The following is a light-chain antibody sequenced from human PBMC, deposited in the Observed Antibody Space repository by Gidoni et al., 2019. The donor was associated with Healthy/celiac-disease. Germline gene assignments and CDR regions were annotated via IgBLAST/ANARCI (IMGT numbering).Light chain of an antibody. Sequence: DIQMTQSPSSLSASVGDRVTITCRASQSISSYLNWYQQKPGKATKLLIYAASSLQSGVPSRFSGSGSGTDFTLTISSLQPEDFATYYCQQSYSTLYTFXXXTKLEIK. CDR3: QQSYSTLYT. V-gene: IGKV1-39*01. CDR2: AAS. CDR1: QSISSY. J-gene: IGKJ2*01.